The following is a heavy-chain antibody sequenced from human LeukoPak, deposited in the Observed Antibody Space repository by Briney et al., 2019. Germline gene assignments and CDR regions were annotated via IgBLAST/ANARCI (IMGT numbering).Heavy chain of an antibody. V-gene: IGHV1-18*01. CDR1: GYTFTSYG. J-gene: IGHJ4*02. Sequence: ASVKVSCKASGYTFTSYGISWVRQAPGQGLEWMGWISAYNGNTNYAQKLQGRVTMTTDTSTSTAYMELRSLRSDDTAVYYCARGDPIAAAGTTSSDHWGQGTLVTVSS. CDR3: ARGDPIAAAGTTSSDH. D-gene: IGHD6-13*01. CDR2: ISAYNGNT.